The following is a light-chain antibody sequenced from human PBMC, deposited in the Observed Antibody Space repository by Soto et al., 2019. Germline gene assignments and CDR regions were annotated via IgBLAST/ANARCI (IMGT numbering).Light chain of an antibody. CDR1: QTISSY. Sequence: DIQMTQSPSSLSASVGDRVTITCRASQTISSYLNWYQQKPGKVPKLLIYGVFSLHSGVPSRFSGSGSGTDFTLTINTLQPEDFATYYCQQSFRAPLSFGGGTKVEIK. CDR3: QQSFRAPLS. CDR2: GVF. V-gene: IGKV1-39*01. J-gene: IGKJ4*01.